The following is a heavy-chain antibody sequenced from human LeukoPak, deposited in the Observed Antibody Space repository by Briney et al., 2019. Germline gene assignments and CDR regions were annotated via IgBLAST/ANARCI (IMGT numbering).Heavy chain of an antibody. Sequence: GRSLRLSCAASGFTFSSYAMHWVRQAPGKGLEWVAVISYDGSNKYYADSVKGRFTISRDNSKNTLYLQMNSLRAEDTAVYYCASFVGGNFDYWGQGTLVTVSS. CDR3: ASFVGGNFDY. V-gene: IGHV3-30*04. D-gene: IGHD4-23*01. CDR2: ISYDGSNK. J-gene: IGHJ4*02. CDR1: GFTFSSYA.